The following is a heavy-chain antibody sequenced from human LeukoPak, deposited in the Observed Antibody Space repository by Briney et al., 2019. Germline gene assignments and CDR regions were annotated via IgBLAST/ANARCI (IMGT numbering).Heavy chain of an antibody. Sequence: PSETLSLTCTVSGVPISSYYWNWIRQPPGKGLEWIGYIDYSGSTNHNPSLKSRVTMSVDTSKNQFSMKLRSVTAADTAVYYCARVSWFGELLLFDSWGQGTLVTVSS. J-gene: IGHJ4*02. V-gene: IGHV4-59*01. CDR3: ARVSWFGELLLFDS. D-gene: IGHD3-10*01. CDR1: GVPISSYY. CDR2: IDYSGST.